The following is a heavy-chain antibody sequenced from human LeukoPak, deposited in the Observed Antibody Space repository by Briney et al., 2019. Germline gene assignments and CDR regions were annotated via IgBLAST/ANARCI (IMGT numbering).Heavy chain of an antibody. D-gene: IGHD4/OR15-4a*01. CDR1: GYIFTSYS. CDR2: TYRGNT. Sequence: ASVRVSCKASGYIFTSYSIIWVRQAPGQGLEWMGWTYRGNTNSAQNFQGRVTMTTDTLTSTVYMELRSLRSDDTAVYYCARDRDYSLDYWGQGTLVTVSS. J-gene: IGHJ4*02. V-gene: IGHV1-18*01. CDR3: ARDRDYSLDY.